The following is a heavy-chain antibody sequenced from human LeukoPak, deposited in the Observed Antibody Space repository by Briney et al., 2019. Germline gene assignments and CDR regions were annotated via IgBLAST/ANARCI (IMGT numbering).Heavy chain of an antibody. V-gene: IGHV4-31*03. D-gene: IGHD5-12*01. CDR2: IYYSGST. J-gene: IGHJ4*02. CDR1: GGSISSGGYY. CDR3: ARVDIVASDYWFDY. Sequence: PSETLSLTCTVSGGSISSGGYYWSWIRQHPGKGLEWIGYIYYSGSTYYNPSLKSRVTISVDTPKNQFSLKLSSVTAADTAVYYCARVDIVASDYWFDYWGRGTLVTVSS.